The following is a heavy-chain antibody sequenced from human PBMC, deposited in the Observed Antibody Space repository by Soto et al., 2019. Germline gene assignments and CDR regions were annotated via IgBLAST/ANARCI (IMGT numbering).Heavy chain of an antibody. J-gene: IGHJ4*02. CDR3: ASGMDYYGSGSYYFDY. CDR1: GGSISSSSYY. CDR2: IYYSGST. D-gene: IGHD3-10*01. V-gene: IGHV4-39*01. Sequence: SETLSLTCTVSGGSISSSSYYWGWIRQPPGKGLEWIGSIYYSGSTYYNPSLKSRVTISVDTSKNQFSLKRSSVTAADTAVYYCASGMDYYGSGSYYFDYWGQGTLVTVS.